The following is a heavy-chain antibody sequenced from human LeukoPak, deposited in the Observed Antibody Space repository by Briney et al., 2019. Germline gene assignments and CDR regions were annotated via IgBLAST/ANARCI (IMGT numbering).Heavy chain of an antibody. CDR2: IIPIFGTA. CDR3: ARLPLRSIAVGYYGMDV. V-gene: IGHV1-69*13. CDR1: GGTFSSYA. J-gene: IGHJ6*02. D-gene: IGHD6-6*01. Sequence: GASVKVSCKASGGTFSSYAISWVRQAPGQGLEWMGGIIPIFGTANYAQKFQGRVTITADGSTSTAHMELSSLRSEDTAVYYCARLPLRSIAVGYYGMDVWGQGTTVTVSS.